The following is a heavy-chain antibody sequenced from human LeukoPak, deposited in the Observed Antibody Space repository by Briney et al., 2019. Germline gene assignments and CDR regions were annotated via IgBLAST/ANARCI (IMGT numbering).Heavy chain of an antibody. Sequence: SETLSLTCTVSGDSISSGDYYWNWIRQPPGKGLEWIGYFYYTGSSYYTPSLKSRVAMSVDTSKNQFSLKLSSVTAADTAVYYCARDFWSGSAFDIWGQGTMVTVSS. J-gene: IGHJ3*02. V-gene: IGHV4-30-4*01. CDR1: GDSISSGDYY. D-gene: IGHD3-3*01. CDR3: ARDFWSGSAFDI. CDR2: FYYTGSS.